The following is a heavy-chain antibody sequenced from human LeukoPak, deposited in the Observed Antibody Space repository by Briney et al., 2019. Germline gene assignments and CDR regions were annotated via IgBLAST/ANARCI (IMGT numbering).Heavy chain of an antibody. Sequence: GGSLRLSCAASGFTFSSYEINWVRQAPGKGLEWVSYISSSGSTIYYADSVKGRFTISRDNAKNSLYLQMNSLRAEDTAVYYCARDLQFGYSYGYPDYWGQGTLVTVSS. D-gene: IGHD5-18*01. CDR2: ISSSGSTI. V-gene: IGHV3-48*03. CDR1: GFTFSSYE. CDR3: ARDLQFGYSYGYPDY. J-gene: IGHJ4*02.